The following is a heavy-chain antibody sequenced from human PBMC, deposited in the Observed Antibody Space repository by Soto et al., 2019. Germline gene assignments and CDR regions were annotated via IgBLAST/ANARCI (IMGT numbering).Heavy chain of an antibody. Sequence: EVQLLESGGGLVQPGGSLRLSCIASGFSFSNYAMIWVRQAQGKGPEWVSSIEISGRATYYADAVKGRFTISRDDSKNAVYLQMNSLIGEDTAVYFCAKGDGCYFDRWGQGSLVTVSS. J-gene: IGHJ4*02. CDR2: IEISGRAT. CDR3: AKGDGCYFDR. D-gene: IGHD3-10*01. V-gene: IGHV3-23*05. CDR1: GFSFSNYA.